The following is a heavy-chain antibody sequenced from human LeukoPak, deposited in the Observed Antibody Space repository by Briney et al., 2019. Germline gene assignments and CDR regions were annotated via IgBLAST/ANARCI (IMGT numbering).Heavy chain of an antibody. V-gene: IGHV3-11*01. CDR2: ISSSGSTI. CDR3: ARDCSAWGLVTSGHWFDP. Sequence: PGGSLRLSCAASGFTFSDYYMSWIRQAPGKGLEWVSYISSSGSTIYYADSVKGRFTISRDNAKNSLYLQMNSLRAEDTAVYYCARDCSAWGLVTSGHWFDPWGQGTLVTVSS. CDR1: GFTFSDYY. J-gene: IGHJ5*02. D-gene: IGHD3-9*01.